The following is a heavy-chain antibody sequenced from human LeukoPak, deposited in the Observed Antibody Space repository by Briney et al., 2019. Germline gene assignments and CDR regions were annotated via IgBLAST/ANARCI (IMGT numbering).Heavy chain of an antibody. V-gene: IGHV1-2*02. CDR3: AGGYYYDSSGHLGDAFDI. Sequence: ASVKVSCKASGNTSTGYYIHWVRQAPGQGLEWMGGINPNGGGTNYAQKFQGRVTMTRDTSISTAYMELSRLRSDDTAVYYCAGGYYYDSSGHLGDAFDIWGQGTMVTVSS. J-gene: IGHJ3*02. D-gene: IGHD3-22*01. CDR2: INPNGGGT. CDR1: GNTSTGYY.